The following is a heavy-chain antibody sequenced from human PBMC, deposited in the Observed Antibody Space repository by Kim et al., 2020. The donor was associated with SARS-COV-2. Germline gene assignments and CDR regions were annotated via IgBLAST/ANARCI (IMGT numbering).Heavy chain of an antibody. CDR2: IYSDGST. D-gene: IGHD2-21*02. V-gene: IGHV3-66*01. J-gene: IGHJ4*02. Sequence: GGSLRLSCAASGITVSSDYMSWVRQAPGKGLEWVSVIYSDGSTYYSDSVKGRFTISRDNPNNMVYLQMNSLRAEDTAVYYCARGGGAYCGGDCDRTFDYWGQGTLVTVSP. CDR1: GITVSSDY. CDR3: ARGGGAYCGGDCDRTFDY.